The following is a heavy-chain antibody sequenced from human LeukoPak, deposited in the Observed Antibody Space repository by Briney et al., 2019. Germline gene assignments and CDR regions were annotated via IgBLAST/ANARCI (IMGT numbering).Heavy chain of an antibody. CDR3: AKDWELGS. V-gene: IGHV4-59*01. Sequence: KPSETLSLTCSVSGASINSYYWNWIRQPPGKGLEGIGNTYSSGSTNYNPSLKSRVTISLDTSKNQFSLKMSSVTAADTAVYYCAKDWELGSWGQGTLVTVSS. J-gene: IGHJ5*02. CDR2: TYSSGST. D-gene: IGHD1-26*01. CDR1: GASINSYY.